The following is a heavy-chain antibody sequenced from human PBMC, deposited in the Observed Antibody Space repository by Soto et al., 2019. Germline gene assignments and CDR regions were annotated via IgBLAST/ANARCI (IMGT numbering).Heavy chain of an antibody. V-gene: IGHV3-49*04. J-gene: IGHJ6*02. CDR2: IRSKAYGGTT. CDR3: TRDSRSRDYYGMDV. Sequence: GSLRLSCTASGFTFGDYAMSWVRQAPGKGLEWVGFIRSKAYGGTTEYAASVKGRFTISRDDSKSIAYLQMNSLKTEDTAVYYCTRDSRSRDYYGMDVWGQGTTVTV. CDR1: GFTFGDYA.